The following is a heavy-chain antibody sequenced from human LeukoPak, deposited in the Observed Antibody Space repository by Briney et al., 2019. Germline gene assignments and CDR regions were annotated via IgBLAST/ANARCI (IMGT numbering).Heavy chain of an antibody. CDR3: AKAPWATGSYFAFDI. V-gene: IGHV3-30*18. Sequence: GGSLRLSCAASGFTFSSYGMHWVRQAPGKGLEWVAVISYDGSNKYYADSVKGRFTISRDNSKNTLYLQMNSLRAEDTAVYYCAKAPWATGSYFAFDIWGQGTMVTVSS. J-gene: IGHJ3*02. CDR1: GFTFSSYG. D-gene: IGHD3-10*01. CDR2: ISYDGSNK.